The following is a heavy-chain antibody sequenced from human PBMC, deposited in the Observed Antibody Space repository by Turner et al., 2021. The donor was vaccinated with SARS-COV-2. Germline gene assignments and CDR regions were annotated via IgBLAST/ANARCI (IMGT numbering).Heavy chain of an antibody. CDR1: GFNFSSYG. Sequence: QVQLVESGGGVVQPGRSLRLSCAASGFNFSSYGIHWVRQAPGKGLEGVAFIWYDGSNKYYADSVKGRFTISRDNSKNTLYLQMNSLRAEDTAVYYCARDKGEGSSGWLIPSGSYYFDYWGQGTLVTVSS. V-gene: IGHV3-33*01. CDR3: ARDKGEGSSGWLIPSGSYYFDY. D-gene: IGHD6-19*01. J-gene: IGHJ4*02. CDR2: IWYDGSNK.